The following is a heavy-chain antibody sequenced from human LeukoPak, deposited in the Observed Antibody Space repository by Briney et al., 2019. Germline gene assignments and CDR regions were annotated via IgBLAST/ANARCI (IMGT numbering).Heavy chain of an antibody. CDR2: IYNSGST. CDR3: ARVMDTGYGGKLLGYYYYMDV. V-gene: IGHV4-59*01. J-gene: IGHJ6*03. D-gene: IGHD4/OR15-4a*01. CDR1: GDSISNYY. Sequence: PSETLSLTCTVSGDSISNYYWNWIRQPPGKGLEWIGYIYNSGSTKYNPSLKSRVTISVDTSKNQFSLKLSSVTAADTAVYYCARVMDTGYGGKLLGYYYYMDVWGKGTTVTVSS.